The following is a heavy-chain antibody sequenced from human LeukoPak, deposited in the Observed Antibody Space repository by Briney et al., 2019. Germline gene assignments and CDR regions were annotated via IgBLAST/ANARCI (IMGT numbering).Heavy chain of an antibody. J-gene: IGHJ4*02. CDR2: IKPDGGEQ. V-gene: IGHV3-7*03. Sequence: GRSLRLSCAASGFTFSTYALHWVRQAPGKGLEWVANIKPDGGEQYYVDSVKGRFTISRDNADNSLYLQLSSLRAEDTAVYYCAREQRTFDYWGQGILVTVSS. CDR1: GFTFSTYA. CDR3: AREQRTFDY. D-gene: IGHD5-24*01.